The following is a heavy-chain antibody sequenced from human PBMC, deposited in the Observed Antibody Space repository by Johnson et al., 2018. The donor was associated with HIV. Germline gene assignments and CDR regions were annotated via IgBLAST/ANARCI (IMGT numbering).Heavy chain of an antibody. Sequence: DVQVVESGGGLVQPGGSLRLSCAASGFTFSSYAMSWVRQAPGKGLEWVSAISGSGGSTYYADSVKGRFTISRDNSKNTLYLQMNSLRAEDTAVYYCARARLYSTTWLDGLDIWGQVTMVTVSS. V-gene: IGHV3-23*04. CDR3: ARARLYSTTWLDGLDI. D-gene: IGHD6-13*01. CDR2: ISGSGGST. CDR1: GFTFSSYA. J-gene: IGHJ3*02.